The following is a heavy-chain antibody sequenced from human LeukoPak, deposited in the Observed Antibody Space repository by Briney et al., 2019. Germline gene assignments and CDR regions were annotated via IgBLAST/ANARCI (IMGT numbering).Heavy chain of an antibody. CDR3: AKDRIAAGN. V-gene: IGHV3-9*01. J-gene: IGHJ4*02. D-gene: IGHD6-13*01. Sequence: GGSLRLPCAASGFTFDDYAMHWVRQAPGKGLEWVSGISWNSGSIGYADSVKGRFTISRDNAKNSLYLQMNSLRAEDTALYYCAKDRIAAGNWGQGTLVTVSS. CDR2: ISWNSGSI. CDR1: GFTFDDYA.